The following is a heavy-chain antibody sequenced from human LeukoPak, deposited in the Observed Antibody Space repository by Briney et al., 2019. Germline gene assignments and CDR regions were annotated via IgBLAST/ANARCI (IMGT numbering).Heavy chain of an antibody. CDR2: INHSGST. Sequence: SETLSLTCAVYGGSFGGYYWSWIRQPPGKGLEWIGEINHSGSTNYNPSLKSRVTISVDTSKNQFSLKLSSVTAADTAVYYCASTYYGSGSYYIDDYWGQGTLVTVSS. D-gene: IGHD3-10*01. CDR3: ASTYYGSGSYYIDDY. V-gene: IGHV4-34*01. CDR1: GGSFGGYY. J-gene: IGHJ4*02.